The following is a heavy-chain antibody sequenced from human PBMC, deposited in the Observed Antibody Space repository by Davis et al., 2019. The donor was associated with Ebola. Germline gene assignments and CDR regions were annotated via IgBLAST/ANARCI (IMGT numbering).Heavy chain of an antibody. CDR2: MHHGGGA. J-gene: IGHJ3*02. D-gene: IGHD2-21*02. CDR1: GGSITTHF. V-gene: IGHV4-59*11. Sequence: PSETLSLTCSVSGGSITTHFWSWIRQPPGKGLERTGFMHHGGGANSNPSLKSRVSISLDSSANQVSLKLTSVTAADTAIYYCARDTRPCGDDCYDDTFDMWGPGTLVTVSS. CDR3: ARDTRPCGDDCYDDTFDM.